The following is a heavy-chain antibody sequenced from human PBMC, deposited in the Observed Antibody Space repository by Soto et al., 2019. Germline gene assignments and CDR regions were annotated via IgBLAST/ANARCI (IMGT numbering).Heavy chain of an antibody. D-gene: IGHD3-10*01. V-gene: IGHV1-69*13. CDR1: GGTFSSYA. Sequence: ASVKLSCKASGGTFSSYAISWVRQAPGQGLEWMGGIIPIFGTANYAQKFQGRVTITADESTSTAYMELSSLRSEDTAVYYCATTPGGSRRYYFDYWGQGTLVTVSS. CDR2: IIPIFGTA. J-gene: IGHJ4*02. CDR3: ATTPGGSRRYYFDY.